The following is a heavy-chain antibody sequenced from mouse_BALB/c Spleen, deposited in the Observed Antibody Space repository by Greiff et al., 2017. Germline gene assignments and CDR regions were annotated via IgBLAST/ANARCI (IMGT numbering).Heavy chain of an antibody. CDR3: ARRGWDYAMDY. J-gene: IGHJ4*01. CDR2: ISSGGSYT. CDR1: GFTFSSYA. D-gene: IGHD1-1*02. Sequence: DVKLVESGGGLVKPGGSLKLSCAASGFTFSSYAMSWVRQTPEKRLEWVATISSGGSYTYYPDSVKGRFTISRDNAKNTLYLQMSSLRSEDTAMYYCARRGWDYAMDYWGQGTSVTVSS. V-gene: IGHV5-9-3*01.